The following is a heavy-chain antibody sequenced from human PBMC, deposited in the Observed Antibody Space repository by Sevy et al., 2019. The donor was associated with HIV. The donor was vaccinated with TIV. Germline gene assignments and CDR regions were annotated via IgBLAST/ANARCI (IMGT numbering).Heavy chain of an antibody. V-gene: IGHV4-59*01. J-gene: IGHJ6*02. CDR2: IYYTGST. CDR1: GGSISSYY. Sequence: SETLSLTCTVSGGSISSYYWSWIRQPPGKGLEWIGHIYYTGSTNYNPSLKSRVTISVDTSKNQFSLKLSSVTAADTAVYYCARELISGRYYGMDVWGQGTTVTVSS. D-gene: IGHD6-19*01. CDR3: ARELISGRYYGMDV.